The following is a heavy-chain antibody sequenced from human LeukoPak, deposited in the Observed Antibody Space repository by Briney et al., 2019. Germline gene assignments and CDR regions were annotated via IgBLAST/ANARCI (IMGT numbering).Heavy chain of an antibody. CDR1: GFTLSDYY. J-gene: IGHJ4*02. Sequence: GGSLRLSCAASGFTLSDYYMSWIRQAPGKGLEWVSYSSSSGSTIYYADSVKGRFAISRDNAKNPLYLQINSLRAEDTAVYYCARRRDFIDYWGQGTLVTVSS. V-gene: IGHV3-11*01. CDR2: SSSSGSTI. CDR3: ARRRDFIDY. D-gene: IGHD3/OR15-3a*01.